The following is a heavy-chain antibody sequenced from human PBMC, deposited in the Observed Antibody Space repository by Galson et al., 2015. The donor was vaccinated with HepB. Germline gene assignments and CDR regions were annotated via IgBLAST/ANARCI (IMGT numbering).Heavy chain of an antibody. D-gene: IGHD1-26*01. CDR1: EFAFSAYT. J-gene: IGHJ3*01. Sequence: SLRLSCAASEFAFSAYTMHWVRQAPGKGLEWVAALTYGADAHFYADSVRGRFTISRDNSASTVSLGMNSLRVENTALYYCVRDLIGTFAFDVWGQGTMVTVSS. CDR3: VRDLIGTFAFDV. CDR2: LTYGADAH. V-gene: IGHV3-30-3*01.